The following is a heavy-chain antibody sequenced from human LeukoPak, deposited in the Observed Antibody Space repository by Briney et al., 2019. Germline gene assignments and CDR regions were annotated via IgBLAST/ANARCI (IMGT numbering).Heavy chain of an antibody. CDR3: ARGGGTDSSSWYYNWFDP. D-gene: IGHD6-13*01. V-gene: IGHV1-2*04. J-gene: IGHJ5*02. Sequence: ASVKVSCKASGYTFTGYYMHWVRQAPGQGLEWMGWINPNSGGTNYAQKFQGWVTMTRDTSISTAYMELSRLRSDDTAVYYCARGGGTDSSSWYYNWFDPWGQGTLVTVSS. CDR2: INPNSGGT. CDR1: GYTFTGYY.